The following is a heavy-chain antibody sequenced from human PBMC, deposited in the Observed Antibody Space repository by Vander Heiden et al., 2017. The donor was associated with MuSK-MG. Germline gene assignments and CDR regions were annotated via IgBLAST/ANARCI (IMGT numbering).Heavy chain of an antibody. CDR1: GYTFTSYG. D-gene: IGHD3-10*01. CDR2: ISAYNGNT. J-gene: IGHJ4*02. V-gene: IGHV1-18*01. CDR3: ARDGVTRRTMVRGAPIGY. Sequence: QVQLVQSGAEVKKPGASVKVSCKASGYTFTSYGISRVRQAPGHGLEWMGWISAYNGNTNYAQKLQGRVTMTTDTSTSTAYMELRSLRSDDTAVYYCARDGVTRRTMVRGAPIGYWGQGTLVTVSS.